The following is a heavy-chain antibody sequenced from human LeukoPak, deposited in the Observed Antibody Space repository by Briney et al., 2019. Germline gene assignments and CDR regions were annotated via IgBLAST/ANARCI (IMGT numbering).Heavy chain of an antibody. J-gene: IGHJ4*02. CDR2: IYPGDSDT. CDR3: ARQGRAGGYTYGYFDY. Sequence: GESLKISCKGSGYSFTSYWIGWVRQMPGKGLEWMGIIYPGDSDTRYSPSFQGQVTISADKSISTAYLQWSSLKASGTAMYYCARQGRAGGYTYGYFDYWGQGTLVTVSS. D-gene: IGHD5-18*01. CDR1: GYSFTSYW. V-gene: IGHV5-51*01.